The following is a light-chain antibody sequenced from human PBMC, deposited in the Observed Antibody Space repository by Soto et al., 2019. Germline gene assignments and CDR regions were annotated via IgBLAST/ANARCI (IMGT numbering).Light chain of an antibody. Sequence: DIQLTQSPSFLSAAVGDRVSITCRASQGFSNSLAWYQQKPGKAPKLLIYAASTLQSGVPSRFSGSGSGTEFTLTISSLQPEDFATYYCQQPDSYPCTFGQGTKLEIK. CDR2: AAS. CDR1: QGFSNS. J-gene: IGKJ2*02. V-gene: IGKV1-9*01. CDR3: QQPDSYPCT.